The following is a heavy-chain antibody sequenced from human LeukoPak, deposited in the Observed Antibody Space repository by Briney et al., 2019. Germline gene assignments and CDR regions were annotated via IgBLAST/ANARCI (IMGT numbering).Heavy chain of an antibody. V-gene: IGHV3-23*01. CDR1: GFIFSRHW. CDR2: IRGAGDIT. Sequence: GGSPRLSCTAPGFIFSRHWMSWVRQAPGKGLEWVSAIRGAGDITDYADSVKGRFTISRDNSKNILYLQMSSLRAEDTAIYYCAKAPYGSGSYYVNLWGQGTLVTVSS. J-gene: IGHJ5*02. D-gene: IGHD3-10*01. CDR3: AKAPYGSGSYYVNL.